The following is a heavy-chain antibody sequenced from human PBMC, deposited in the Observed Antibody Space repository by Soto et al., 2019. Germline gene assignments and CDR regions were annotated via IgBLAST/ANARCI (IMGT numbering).Heavy chain of an antibody. Sequence: VQLLESGGDLVQPGGSLRLSCVASGFILNNYAMSWGRQAPGKGLEWVSTIGGTDGDSDGVPLYGDSVKRRFTISRDSSANTLFLHMDNLRAEDSALYYCVKRGRNWGAFDFWGQGTTVVVSS. V-gene: IGHV3-23*01. D-gene: IGHD7-27*01. CDR1: GFILNNYA. CDR2: IGGTDGDSDGVP. J-gene: IGHJ3*01. CDR3: VKRGRNWGAFDF.